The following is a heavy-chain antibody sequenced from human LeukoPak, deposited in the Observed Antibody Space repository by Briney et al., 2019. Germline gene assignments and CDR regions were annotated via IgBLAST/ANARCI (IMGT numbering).Heavy chain of an antibody. J-gene: IGHJ4*02. D-gene: IGHD6-13*01. CDR3: ARVSTVWSSWELFDY. V-gene: IGHV3-30*04. CDR2: ISYDGSNK. CDR1: GFTFSSYA. Sequence: PGGPLRLSCAASGFTFSSYAMHWVRQAPGKGLEWVAVISYDGSNKYYADSVKGRFTISRDNSKNTLYLQMNSLRAEDTAVYYCARVSTVWSSWELFDYWGQGTLVTVSS.